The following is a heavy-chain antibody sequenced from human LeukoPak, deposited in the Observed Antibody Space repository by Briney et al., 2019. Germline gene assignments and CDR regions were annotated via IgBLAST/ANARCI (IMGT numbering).Heavy chain of an antibody. CDR1: GFTLSSYA. Sequence: GGSLRLSCAASGFTLSSYAMSWVRQAPGKGLEWVSAISGSGGSTYYADSVKGRFTISRDNSKNTLYLQMNSLRAEDTAVYYCARQGYCSSTSCPSSFDYWGQGTLVTVSS. CDR3: ARQGYCSSTSCPSSFDY. J-gene: IGHJ4*02. D-gene: IGHD2-2*01. CDR2: ISGSGGST. V-gene: IGHV3-23*01.